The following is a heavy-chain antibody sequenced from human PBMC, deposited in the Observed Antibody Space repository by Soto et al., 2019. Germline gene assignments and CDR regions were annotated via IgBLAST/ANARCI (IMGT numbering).Heavy chain of an antibody. V-gene: IGHV3-53*01. J-gene: IGHJ3*02. CDR1: GFTLSGYD. CDR3: ARSTDDFWSGYSNDAFDI. CDR2: IYSGGST. Sequence: GGSLSLSCAASGFTLSGYDIHWVRQATGKGLEWVSVIYSGGSTYYADSVKGRFTISRDNSKNTLYLQMNSLRAEDTAVYYCARSTDDFWSGYSNDAFDIWGQGTMVTVSS. D-gene: IGHD3-3*01.